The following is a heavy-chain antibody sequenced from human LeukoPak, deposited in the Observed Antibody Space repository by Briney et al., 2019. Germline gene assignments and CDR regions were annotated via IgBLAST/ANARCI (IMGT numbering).Heavy chain of an antibody. CDR3: AREPTYSSSWHTSCDY. Sequence: PSQTLSLTCTVSGGSISSGTYYWSWIRQPAGKGLEWIGRIYKSGSTNYNPSLKSRVTISVDTPKNQPSLKLSSVTAADTAVYYCAREPTYSSSWHTSCDYWGQGTLVTVSS. V-gene: IGHV4-61*02. CDR2: IYKSGST. CDR1: GGSISSGTYY. D-gene: IGHD6-13*01. J-gene: IGHJ4*02.